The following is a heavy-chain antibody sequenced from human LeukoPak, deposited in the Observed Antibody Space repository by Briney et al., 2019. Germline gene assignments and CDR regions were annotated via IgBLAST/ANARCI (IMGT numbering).Heavy chain of an antibody. CDR2: IKQDGSEK. Sequence: TGGSLRLSCAASGFTFSSYWMSWVGQALGKEQEWEANIKQDGSEKYYVDSVKGRFTISRDNAKNSLYLQMNSLRAEDTAVYYCAREKSQGYCSGGSCSNLDYWGQGTLVTVSS. J-gene: IGHJ4*02. CDR1: GFTFSSYW. D-gene: IGHD2-15*01. V-gene: IGHV3-7*01. CDR3: AREKSQGYCSGGSCSNLDY.